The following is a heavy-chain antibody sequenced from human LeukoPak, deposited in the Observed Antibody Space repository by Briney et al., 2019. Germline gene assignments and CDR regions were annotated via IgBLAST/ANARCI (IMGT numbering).Heavy chain of an antibody. CDR2: INWNGGST. CDR1: GFTFDDYG. V-gene: IGHV3-20*04. CDR3: AKGRSDPTYFDY. Sequence: GGSLRLSCAASGFTFDDYGMSWVRQAPGKGLEWVSGINWNGGSTGYADSVKGRFTISRDNAKNSLYLQMNSLRAEDTAVYYCAKGRSDPTYFDYWGQGTLVTVSS. J-gene: IGHJ4*02.